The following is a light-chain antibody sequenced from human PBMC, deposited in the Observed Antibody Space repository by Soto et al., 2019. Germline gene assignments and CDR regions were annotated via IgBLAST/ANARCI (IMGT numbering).Light chain of an antibody. Sequence: QSVLTQPPSVSGAPGQWVTISCTGSSSDIGAGSEVNWYQQLPGTAPKLLIYGDNNRPSGVPVRFSGSKSGTSASLAITGLQIEDEADYYCQSYDRSLSVFYVFGTGTKLTVL. CDR3: QSYDRSLSVFYV. J-gene: IGLJ1*01. CDR2: GDN. V-gene: IGLV1-40*01. CDR1: SSDIGAGSE.